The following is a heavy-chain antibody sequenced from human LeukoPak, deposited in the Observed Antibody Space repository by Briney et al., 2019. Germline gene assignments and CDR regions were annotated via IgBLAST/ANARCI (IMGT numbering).Heavy chain of an antibody. V-gene: IGHV3-21*01. D-gene: IGHD5-12*01. CDR2: ISSGSSYI. CDR3: ACTSGYDFSSYYYYYMDV. J-gene: IGHJ6*03. Sequence: PGGSLRLSRAASGFTFSSYSMNWVRQAPGKGLEWVSSISSGSSYIYYADSVKGRFTISRDNAKNSLYLQMNSLSAEDTAVYYCACTSGYDFSSYYYYYMDVWGKGTTVTVSS. CDR1: GFTFSSYS.